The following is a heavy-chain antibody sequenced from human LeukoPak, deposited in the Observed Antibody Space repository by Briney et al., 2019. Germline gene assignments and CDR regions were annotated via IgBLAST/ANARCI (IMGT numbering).Heavy chain of an antibody. Sequence: GASVKVSCKASGYTFTGYYMHWLRQAPGQGLEWMGWINPNSGSTNYAQKFQGRVTMNRDTSISTAYMELSRLRSDDTAVYYCARVGDFWSGYHPQDWFDPWGQGTLVTVSS. CDR1: GYTFTGYY. CDR2: INPNSGST. D-gene: IGHD3-3*01. CDR3: ARVGDFWSGYHPQDWFDP. V-gene: IGHV1-2*02. J-gene: IGHJ5*02.